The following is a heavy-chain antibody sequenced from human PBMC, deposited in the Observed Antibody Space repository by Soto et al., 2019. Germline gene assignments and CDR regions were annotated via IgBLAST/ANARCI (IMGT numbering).Heavy chain of an antibody. J-gene: IGHJ6*02. V-gene: IGHV3-23*01. Sequence: VQLLESGGGLVQPGGSLRLSCAASGFRFSYYAMSWVRQAPGKGLEWVSGLSGRGGSTYYSESVQGRFTISRDNSKNTMYLQMNSLRAEDTAVYYCAKRWTSRDYYVFGMDVWGQGTTVTVSS. CDR3: AKRWTSRDYYVFGMDV. CDR2: LSGRGGST. CDR1: GFRFSYYA. D-gene: IGHD2-15*01.